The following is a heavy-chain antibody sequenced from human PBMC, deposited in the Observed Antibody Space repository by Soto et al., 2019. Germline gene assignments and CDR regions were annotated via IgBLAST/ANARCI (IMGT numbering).Heavy chain of an antibody. D-gene: IGHD2-2*01. CDR3: ARDLSYVVPAAMLSYYFDY. V-gene: IGHV1-46*01. Sequence: QVELVQSGAEVKKPGASVKVSCKASGYTFTSYYMHWVRQAPGQGLEWMGIINPSGGSTSYAQKFQGRVTMTRDTSTSTVYMELSSLRSEDTAVYYCARDLSYVVPAAMLSYYFDYWGQGTLVTVSS. CDR1: GYTFTSYY. CDR2: INPSGGST. J-gene: IGHJ4*02.